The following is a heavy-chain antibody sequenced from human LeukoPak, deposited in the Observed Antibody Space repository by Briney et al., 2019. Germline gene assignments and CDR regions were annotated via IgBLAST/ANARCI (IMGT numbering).Heavy chain of an antibody. CDR2: IIPFFGAA. J-gene: IGHJ1*01. CDR1: GGTFSSYA. V-gene: IGHV1-69*05. D-gene: IGHD2-2*01. Sequence: ASVKVSCKASGGTFSSYAISWVRQAPGQGLEWMGGIIPFFGAANYAQKFQGRVTITTDESTSTAYMDLSSLRSEDTAVYYCAGGPRYCSSTSCSGYFQYWGQGTLVTVSS. CDR3: AGGPRYCSSTSCSGYFQY.